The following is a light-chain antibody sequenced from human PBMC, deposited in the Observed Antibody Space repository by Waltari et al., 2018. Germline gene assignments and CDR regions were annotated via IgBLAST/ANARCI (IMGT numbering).Light chain of an antibody. J-gene: IGKJ4*01. CDR2: DAF. Sequence: EIVLTQSPATLSLSPGERASPSCRASQSVSRDLAWYQQKPGQAPRVLIFDAFIRATGTPARFSGSGSGTDFTLTISSLEPEDFAVYYYQQRRDWPLTFGGGTKVEIK. CDR3: QQRRDWPLT. CDR1: QSVSRD. V-gene: IGKV3-11*01.